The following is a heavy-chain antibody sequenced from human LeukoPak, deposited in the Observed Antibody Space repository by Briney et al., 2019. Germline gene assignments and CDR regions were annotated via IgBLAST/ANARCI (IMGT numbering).Heavy chain of an antibody. J-gene: IGHJ4*02. Sequence: RGSLRLSCAASRFTFSSYAMHWVRQAPGKGLEWVAAISYVGSNKYYAESVEGRFTIYRDNSKNTLYLHMNSLRAEDTAVYYCARNGGYSYGYDPYYFDYWGQGTLVTVSS. CDR3: ARNGGYSYGYDPYYFDY. CDR2: ISYVGSNK. CDR1: RFTFSSYA. V-gene: IGHV3-30*04. D-gene: IGHD5-18*01.